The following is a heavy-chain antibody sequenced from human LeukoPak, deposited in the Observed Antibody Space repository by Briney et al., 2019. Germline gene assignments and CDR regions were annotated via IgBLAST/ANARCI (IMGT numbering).Heavy chain of an antibody. V-gene: IGHV1-69*04. Sequence: GSSVKVSCKASGGTFSSYAISWVRQAPGQGLEWMGRIIPILGIANYAQKFQGRVTITADKSTSTAYMELSSLRSEDTAAYYCARDLYCSGGSCYATIYYYYGMDVWGQGTTVTVSS. J-gene: IGHJ6*02. CDR1: GGTFSSYA. CDR2: IIPILGIA. D-gene: IGHD2-15*01. CDR3: ARDLYCSGGSCYATIYYYYGMDV.